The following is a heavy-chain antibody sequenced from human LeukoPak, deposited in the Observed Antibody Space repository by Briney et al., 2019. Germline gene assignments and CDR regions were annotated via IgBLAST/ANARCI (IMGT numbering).Heavy chain of an antibody. V-gene: IGHV1-69*05. CDR1: GGTFSSYA. CDR2: IIPIFGTA. D-gene: IGHD1-26*01. J-gene: IGHJ4*02. Sequence: SVEVSCKASGGTFSSYAISWVRQAPGQGLEWMGGIIPIFGTANYAQKFQGRVTITTDESTSTAYMELSSLRSEDTAVYYCARPNSGSYSAPDYWGQGTLVTVSS. CDR3: ARPNSGSYSAPDY.